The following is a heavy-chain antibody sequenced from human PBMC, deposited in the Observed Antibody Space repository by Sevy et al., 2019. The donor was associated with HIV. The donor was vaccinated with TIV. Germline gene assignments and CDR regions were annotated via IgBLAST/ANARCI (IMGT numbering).Heavy chain of an antibody. V-gene: IGHV3-7*01. CDR1: GFTFSSYW. D-gene: IGHD2-2*01. CDR2: IKQDGSER. Sequence: GGSLRLSCAASGFTFSSYWMSWVRQAPGKGLEWVANIKQDGSERYYVDSVKGRFTLSRDNAKNSLYLQMNSLRAEDTAVYYCAREGYCSSTSCYYYYYYGMDVWGQGTTVTVSS. J-gene: IGHJ6*02. CDR3: AREGYCSSTSCYYYYYYGMDV.